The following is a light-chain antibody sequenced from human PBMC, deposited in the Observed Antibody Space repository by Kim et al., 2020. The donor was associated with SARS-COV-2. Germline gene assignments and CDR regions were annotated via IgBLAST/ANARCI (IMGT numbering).Light chain of an antibody. Sequence: QAVISSWNGNSGDVGGDTYDSWYQPHPGKAPKIIIYEVSKRPSGVPDRFSGSKSGNTASLTVSGLQAEDEADYYCSSYAGSKNVVFGGGTQLTVL. V-gene: IGLV2-8*01. CDR2: EVS. CDR1: SGDVGGDTY. CDR3: SSYAGSKNVV. J-gene: IGLJ2*01.